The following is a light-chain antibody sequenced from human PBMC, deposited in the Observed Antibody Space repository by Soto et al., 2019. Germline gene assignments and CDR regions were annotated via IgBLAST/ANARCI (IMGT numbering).Light chain of an antibody. CDR3: QQYNSWTTIT. Sequence: EIVMTQSPATLSVSPGERATLSCRASQSISSKLGWYQQRPGQAPRLLIYGASTRATGNPARFSGSGSGTEFTLTISSLQSEDSAVYYCQQYNSWTTITFGQGTRLEIK. V-gene: IGKV3-15*01. J-gene: IGKJ5*01. CDR2: GAS. CDR1: QSISSK.